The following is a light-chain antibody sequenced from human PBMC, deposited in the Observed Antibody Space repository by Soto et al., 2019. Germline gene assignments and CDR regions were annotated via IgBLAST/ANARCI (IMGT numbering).Light chain of an antibody. CDR1: QSVSSY. J-gene: IGKJ5*01. CDR3: QQRGNWPIT. Sequence: EIVLTQSPATLSLSPGERATLSCRASQSVSSYLAWYQQNPAQAPRLLIYDASNRATGIPARFSGSGSGTDFTLTISSLEPEDFAVYYCQQRGNWPITFGQGTRLEIK. V-gene: IGKV3-11*01. CDR2: DAS.